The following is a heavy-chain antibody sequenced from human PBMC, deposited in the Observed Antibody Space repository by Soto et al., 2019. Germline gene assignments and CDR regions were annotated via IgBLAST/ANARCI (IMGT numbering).Heavy chain of an antibody. Sequence: EVQLVESGGGLVKPGGSLRLSCAASGFTFSDYAMNWVRQAPGKGLEWVSSISSSGRHIYYADSVKGRFTVSRDNAKNSLYLQMSSLRDEDTAVYYCAKYCSSDVCFDYWGQGTLVTVSS. D-gene: IGHD2-8*01. J-gene: IGHJ4*02. CDR3: AKYCSSDVCFDY. CDR1: GFTFSDYA. CDR2: ISSSGRHI. V-gene: IGHV3-21*01.